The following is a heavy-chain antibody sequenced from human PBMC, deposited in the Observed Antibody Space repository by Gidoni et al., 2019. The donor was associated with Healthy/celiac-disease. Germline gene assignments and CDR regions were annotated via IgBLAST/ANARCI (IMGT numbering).Heavy chain of an antibody. CDR2: ISDDGSNK. Sequence: QVQLVESGGGVVLPGSSLRLSCAASGFTFSRYAMHWVRQAPGKGLEWVAVISDDGSNKYYADAVKGRFTISRDNSENTLYLQMNSLRAEDTAGYYWASSPEYYYDSSGYYRFWGQGTLVTVSS. V-gene: IGHV3-30-3*01. J-gene: IGHJ4*02. CDR3: ASSPEYYYDSSGYYRF. CDR1: GFTFSRYA. D-gene: IGHD3-22*01.